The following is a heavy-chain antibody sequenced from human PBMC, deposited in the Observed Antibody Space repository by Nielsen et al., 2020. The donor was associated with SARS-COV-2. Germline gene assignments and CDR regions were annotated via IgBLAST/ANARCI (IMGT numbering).Heavy chain of an antibody. J-gene: IGHJ4*02. V-gene: IGHV4-61*02. Sequence: SETLSLTCTVSGDSVSSGGYFWNWIRQPAGKGLEWIGRVYTSGSSTYNPSLKSRVTISLDTSKNQFSLKVTSVTAADTAMYYCARVEGRHNYGNYLDRWGQGTLVTVSS. CDR1: GDSVSSGGYF. D-gene: IGHD4-17*01. CDR3: ARVEGRHNYGNYLDR. CDR2: VYTSGSS.